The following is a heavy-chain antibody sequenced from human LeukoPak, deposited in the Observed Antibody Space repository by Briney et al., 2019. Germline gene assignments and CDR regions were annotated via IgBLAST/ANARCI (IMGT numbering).Heavy chain of an antibody. V-gene: IGHV3-23*01. CDR1: GFTFSSYA. J-gene: IGHJ4*02. Sequence: GSLRLSCAASGFTFSSYAMSWVRQAPGKGLEWVSAISGSGGSTYYADSVKGRFTISRDNSKNTLYLQMNSLRAEDTAVYYCATWAGSYYYFDYWGQGTLVTVSS. D-gene: IGHD1-26*01. CDR3: ATWAGSYYYFDY. CDR2: ISGSGGST.